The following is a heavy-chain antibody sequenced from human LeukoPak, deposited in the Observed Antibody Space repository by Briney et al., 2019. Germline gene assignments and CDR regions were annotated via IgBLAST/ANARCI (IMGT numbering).Heavy chain of an antibody. Sequence: SETLSLTCTVSDGSISNYYWSWIRQPAGRGLEWIGRIFIGESANCNPSLKSRVTMSVDASKNQVSLRLSSVTAADTAVYYCAREREDSYDSNAFDIWGQGTMVIVSS. J-gene: IGHJ3*02. CDR1: DGSISNYY. CDR3: AREREDSYDSNAFDI. D-gene: IGHD3-22*01. V-gene: IGHV4-4*07. CDR2: IFIGESA.